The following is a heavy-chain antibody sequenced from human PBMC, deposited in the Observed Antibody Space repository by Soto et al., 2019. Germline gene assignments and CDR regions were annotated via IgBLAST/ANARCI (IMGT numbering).Heavy chain of an antibody. Sequence: QVQLQQWGAGLLKPSETLSLTCAVYGGSFNIYYLSWIRQPPGKGLEWIGEINHSGSTNYNPSLKSRVTISVDTSNNLLSLNLNSLTAADTAVYYCARDTGSWSITWGQGILVTVSS. CDR1: GGSFNIYY. J-gene: IGHJ1*01. D-gene: IGHD6-13*01. V-gene: IGHV4-34*02. CDR3: ARDTGSWSIT. CDR2: INHSGST.